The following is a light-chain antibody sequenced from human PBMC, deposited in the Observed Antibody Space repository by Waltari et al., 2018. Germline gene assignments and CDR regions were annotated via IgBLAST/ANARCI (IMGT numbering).Light chain of an antibody. CDR3: QQYNNWRRT. CDR1: QSVSIN. J-gene: IGKJ1*01. V-gene: IGKV3-15*01. CDR2: GAS. Sequence: EIVMTQSPATLSVSPGERATLSCRASQSVSINLAWYQQKPGQAPRLLIYGASTRATGIPARFSGSGSGTEFTLTISSLQSEDFAVYYCQQYNNWRRTFGQGTKVEIK.